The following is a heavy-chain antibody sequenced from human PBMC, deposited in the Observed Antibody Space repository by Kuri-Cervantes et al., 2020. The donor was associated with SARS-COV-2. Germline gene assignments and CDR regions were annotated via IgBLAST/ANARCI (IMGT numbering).Heavy chain of an antibody. V-gene: IGHV3-11*04. CDR1: GFIFSDYY. Sequence: GESPKISFTASGFIFSDYYMTWIRQAPGKGLEWASYISSSGSTIYYADSVKGRFTISRDNAKNSLYLQMNSLRAEDTAVYYCARNGAAAAGYYFDYWGQGTLVTVSS. D-gene: IGHD6-13*01. CDR3: ARNGAAAAGYYFDY. CDR2: ISSSGSTI. J-gene: IGHJ4*02.